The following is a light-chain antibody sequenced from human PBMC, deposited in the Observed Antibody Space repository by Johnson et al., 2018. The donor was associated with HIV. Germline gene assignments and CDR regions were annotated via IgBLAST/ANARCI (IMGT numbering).Light chain of an antibody. J-gene: IGLJ1*01. Sequence: QSVLTQPPSVSAAPGQKVTISCSGNTCDIGTNYVSCHQQLPGTAPKLLIYDNNNRPSGIPARISGSKSGTSATLRITGLQTGDEADYYCATWDSRLSAGHVFGTGTKVTVL. CDR2: DNN. CDR3: ATWDSRLSAGHV. CDR1: TCDIGTNY. V-gene: IGLV1-51*01.